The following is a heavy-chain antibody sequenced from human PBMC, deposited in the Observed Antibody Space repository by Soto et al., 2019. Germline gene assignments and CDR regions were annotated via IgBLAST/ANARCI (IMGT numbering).Heavy chain of an antibody. CDR2: ISGRSSNI. J-gene: IGHJ4*02. CDR1: GFTFGNWY. V-gene: IGHV3-11*01. CDR3: ARDYSNLGFDY. Sequence: GGSLRLSCVASGFTFGNWYMIWIRQAPGKGLEGVSYISGRSSNIHYADSVKGRFTISRDNARNSLYLQMDSLRAEDTGVYYCARDYSNLGFDYWGQGALVTVSS. D-gene: IGHD4-4*01.